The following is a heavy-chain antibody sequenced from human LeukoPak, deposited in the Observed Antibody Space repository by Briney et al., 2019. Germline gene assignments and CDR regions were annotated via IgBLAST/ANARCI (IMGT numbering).Heavy chain of an antibody. V-gene: IGHV1-69-2*01. D-gene: IGHD6-6*01. CDR2: VDPADGET. CDR1: GYIFTDYY. Sequence: ASVKLSCKGSGYIFTDYYIHWVQLAPGKGLEGMGRVDPADGETIHSEKFQGRLTITADKSIDTSFMELRSLTSDDTAVYFCGTAVVGRQPSDWGQGSLVTVSS. J-gene: IGHJ1*01. CDR3: GTAVVGRQPSD.